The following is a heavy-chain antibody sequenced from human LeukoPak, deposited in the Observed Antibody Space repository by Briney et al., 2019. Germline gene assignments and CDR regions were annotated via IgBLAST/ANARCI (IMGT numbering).Heavy chain of an antibody. Sequence: GASLRLSCAASGFTFSSYAMSWVRQAPGKGLEWVSSISSSSSYIYYADSVKGRFTISRDNAKNSLYLQMNSLRAEDTAVYYCARDAGYYYGSGSYYSDYWGQGTLVTVPS. J-gene: IGHJ4*02. CDR1: GFTFSSYA. CDR3: ARDAGYYYGSGSYYSDY. D-gene: IGHD3-10*01. V-gene: IGHV3-21*01. CDR2: ISSSSSYI.